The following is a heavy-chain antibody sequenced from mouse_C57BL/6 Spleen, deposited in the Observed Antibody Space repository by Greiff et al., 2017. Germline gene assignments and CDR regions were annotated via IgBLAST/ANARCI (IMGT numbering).Heavy chain of an antibody. V-gene: IGHV6-3*01. CDR2: IRLKSDNYAT. D-gene: IGHD2-4*01. Sequence: EVKLEESGGGLVQPGGSMKLSCVASGFTFSNYWMNWVRQSPEKGLEWVAQIRLKSDNYATHYAESVKGRFTISRDDSKSSVYLQMNNLRAEDTGIYYCTADYDEGYAMDYWGQGTSVTVSS. CDR3: TADYDEGYAMDY. J-gene: IGHJ4*01. CDR1: GFTFSNYW.